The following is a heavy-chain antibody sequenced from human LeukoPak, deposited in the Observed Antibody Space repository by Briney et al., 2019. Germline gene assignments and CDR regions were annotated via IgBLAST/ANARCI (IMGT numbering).Heavy chain of an antibody. V-gene: IGHV3-7*01. CDR3: ARGGYSYAY. CDR1: GITFSSYW. D-gene: IGHD5-18*01. Sequence: GSLRLSCAVSGITFSSYWMSWVRQAPGKGLEWVANIKQDGSEKHYVDSVKGRFTISRDNARNSLYLQMNSLRAEDTAVYYCARGGYSYAYWGQGILVTVSS. CDR2: IKQDGSEK. J-gene: IGHJ4*02.